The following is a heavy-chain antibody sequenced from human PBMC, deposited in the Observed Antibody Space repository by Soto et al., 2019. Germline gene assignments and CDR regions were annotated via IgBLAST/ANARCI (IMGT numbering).Heavy chain of an antibody. CDR3: ARLKRGYSPYFDY. V-gene: IGHV1-3*01. D-gene: IGHD5-12*01. J-gene: IGHJ4*02. Sequence: ASVKVSCNASGYTFTSYAMHWLRQAPGQRLEWMGWINAGNGNTKYSQKFQGRVTITRDTSASTAYMELSSLRSEDTAVYYCARLKRGYSPYFDYWGQGTLVTVSS. CDR2: INAGNGNT. CDR1: GYTFTSYA.